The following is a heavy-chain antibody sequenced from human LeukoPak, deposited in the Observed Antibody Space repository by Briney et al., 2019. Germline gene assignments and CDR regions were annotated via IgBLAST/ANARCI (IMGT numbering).Heavy chain of an antibody. CDR1: GFTFSSYS. D-gene: IGHD3-3*01. J-gene: IGHJ4*02. Sequence: PGGSLRLSCAASGFTFSSYSMNWVRQAPGKGLEWVSSISSSSSYIYYADSVKGRFTISRDNAKNSLYLQMNSLRAEDTAVYYCARDPGIKEWLLVGFPYFDYWGQGTLVTVPS. CDR2: ISSSSSYI. CDR3: ARDPGIKEWLLVGFPYFDY. V-gene: IGHV3-21*01.